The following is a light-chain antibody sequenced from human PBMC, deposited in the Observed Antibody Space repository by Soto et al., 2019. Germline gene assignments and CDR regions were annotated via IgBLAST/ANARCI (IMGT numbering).Light chain of an antibody. J-gene: IGKJ1*01. CDR2: ATS. CDR3: QQYATTPWT. Sequence: EIVLTQSPGTLSLSPGERVTLSCRASQSFGTNYLAWYLQKPGQAPRLLIYATSSRATGIPDRFSGSGSGTDFTLSISRLEPEDFAVYYGQQYATTPWTFGQGTKGEIK. V-gene: IGKV3-20*01. CDR1: QSFGTNY.